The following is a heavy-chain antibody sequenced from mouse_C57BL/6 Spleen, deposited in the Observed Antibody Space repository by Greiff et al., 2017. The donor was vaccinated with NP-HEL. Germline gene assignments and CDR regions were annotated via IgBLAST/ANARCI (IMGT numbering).Heavy chain of an antibody. CDR1: GFTFSDYG. J-gene: IGHJ4*01. D-gene: IGHD2-1*01. CDR3: ARNYYGNYGFYAMDY. Sequence: EVMLVESGGGLVKPGGSLKLSCAASGFTFSDYGMHWVRQAPEKGLEWVAYISSGSSTIYYADTVKGRFTISRDNAKNTLFLQMTSLRSEDTAMYYCARNYYGNYGFYAMDYWGQGTSVTVSS. V-gene: IGHV5-17*01. CDR2: ISSGSSTI.